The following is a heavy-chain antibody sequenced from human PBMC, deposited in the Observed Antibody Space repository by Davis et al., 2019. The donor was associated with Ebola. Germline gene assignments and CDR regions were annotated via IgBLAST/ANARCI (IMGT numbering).Heavy chain of an antibody. CDR2: ISGSGGST. Sequence: GESLKISCAASGFTFSSYAMSWVRQAPGKGLEWVSAISGSGGSTYYADSVKGRFTISRDNSKNTLYLQMNSLRAEDTAVYYCATTWVNDYRDYWGQGTLVTVSS. CDR1: GFTFSSYA. V-gene: IGHV3-23*01. J-gene: IGHJ4*02. CDR3: ATTWVNDYRDY. D-gene: IGHD4-11*01.